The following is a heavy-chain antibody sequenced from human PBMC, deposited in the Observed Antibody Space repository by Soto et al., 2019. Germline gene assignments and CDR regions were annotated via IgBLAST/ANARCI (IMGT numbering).Heavy chain of an antibody. J-gene: IGHJ4*02. D-gene: IGHD1-20*01. Sequence: QVQLVQSGAEEKKPGASVKVSCKASGYTFTSYTMNWVRQAPGQRLEWMGWINAGNGSTKYSQKFQGRVTITRDTSASTAYMELSSLRSEDTAVYYCARGITLPTPLDYWGQGTLVTVSS. CDR1: GYTFTSYT. CDR3: ARGITLPTPLDY. CDR2: INAGNGST. V-gene: IGHV1-3*05.